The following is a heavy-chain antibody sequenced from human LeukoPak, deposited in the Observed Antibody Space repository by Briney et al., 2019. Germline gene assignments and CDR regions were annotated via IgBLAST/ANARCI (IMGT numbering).Heavy chain of an antibody. V-gene: IGHV3-7*01. CDR1: GFTFSSYW. CDR2: IKQDGSEK. J-gene: IGHJ6*03. CDR3: ARDPGYSSNYYYYYYMDV. D-gene: IGHD5-18*01. Sequence: GGSLRLSCAASGFTFSSYWMSWVRQAPGKGLEWVANIKQDGSEKYYVDSVKGRFTISRDNAKNSLYLQMNSLRAEDTAVYYCARDPGYSSNYYYYYYMDVWGKGTTVTVSS.